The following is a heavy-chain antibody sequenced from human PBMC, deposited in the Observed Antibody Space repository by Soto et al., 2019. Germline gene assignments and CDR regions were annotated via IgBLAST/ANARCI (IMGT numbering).Heavy chain of an antibody. V-gene: IGHV4-34*01. CDR1: GGSFIGYY. D-gene: IGHD6-13*01. CDR3: AQYSSSWYEVY. CDR2: INHSGST. Sequence: SETLSLTCAVYGGSFIGYYCICIRQPPLKWLEWIGEINHSGSTNYNPSLKSRVTISVDTSKNQFSLKLSSVTAADTAVYYCAQYSSSWYEVYWGQGTLVTVSS. J-gene: IGHJ4*02.